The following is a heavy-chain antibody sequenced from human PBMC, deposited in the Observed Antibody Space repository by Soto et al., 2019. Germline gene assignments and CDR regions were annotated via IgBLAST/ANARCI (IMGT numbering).Heavy chain of an antibody. D-gene: IGHD3-22*01. CDR1: GYTLTELS. Sequence: ASVKVSCKVSGYTLTELSMHWVRQAPGKGLEWMGGFDPEDGETIYAQKFQGRVTMTEDTSTDTAYMELSSLRSEDTAVYYCATPVIHYYDSSYWGQGTLVTVSS. V-gene: IGHV1-24*01. J-gene: IGHJ4*02. CDR3: ATPVIHYYDSSY. CDR2: FDPEDGET.